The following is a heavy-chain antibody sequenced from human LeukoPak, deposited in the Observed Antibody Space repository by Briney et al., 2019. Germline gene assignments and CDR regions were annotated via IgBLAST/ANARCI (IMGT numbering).Heavy chain of an antibody. CDR2: INTDGSTT. Sequence: GGSLRLSCAASGFTFSSYWMHWVRQAPGKGLVWVSRINTDGSTTRYADSVKGRFTISRDNAKNTLYLQMNSLRAEDTAVYYCAMGSPDESLDYWGQGILVTVSS. J-gene: IGHJ4*02. CDR3: AMGSPDESLDY. V-gene: IGHV3-74*01. CDR1: GFTFSSYW. D-gene: IGHD1-26*01.